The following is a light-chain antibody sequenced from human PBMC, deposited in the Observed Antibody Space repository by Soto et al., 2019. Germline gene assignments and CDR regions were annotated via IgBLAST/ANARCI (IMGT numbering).Light chain of an antibody. CDR1: QSVSTY. CDR3: QQRDSWWT. CDR2: GAS. V-gene: IGKV3-11*01. Sequence: EIVLTQSPATLSLSPVEGATLSCRASQSVSTYLAWYQQKPGQAPRLLIYGASNRATGVAARFSGSGSGTDFTLTISSLEPEDSAVYYCQQRDSWWTFGQGTKVDIK. J-gene: IGKJ1*01.